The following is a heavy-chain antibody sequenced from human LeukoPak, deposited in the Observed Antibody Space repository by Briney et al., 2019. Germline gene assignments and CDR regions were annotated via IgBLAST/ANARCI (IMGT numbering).Heavy chain of an antibody. V-gene: IGHV3-30*18. CDR3: AKSPHYYDNVDYFVY. Sequence: GGSLRLSCAASGFTFSSYGMHWVRQAPGKGLEWVAVISYDGSNKYYADSVKGRFTISRDNSKNTLYLQMNSLRAEDTAMYYCAKSPHYYDNVDYFVYWGQGTLVTVSS. D-gene: IGHD3-22*01. CDR2: ISYDGSNK. CDR1: GFTFSSYG. J-gene: IGHJ4*02.